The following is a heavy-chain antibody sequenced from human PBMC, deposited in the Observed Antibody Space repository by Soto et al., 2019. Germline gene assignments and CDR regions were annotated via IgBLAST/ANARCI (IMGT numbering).Heavy chain of an antibody. CDR3: TSSYSTSYSPDY. D-gene: IGHD6-6*01. Sequence: PSETLSLTCSVSGGSMRNYYWNWIRQPPGRGLEWIGYVYHSGSTNYSPSLKSRVSMSVDVSRNHFSLTLHSVTAADTAVYFCTSSYSTSYSPDYWGQGTLVTVYS. V-gene: IGHV4-59*01. CDR2: VYHSGST. J-gene: IGHJ4*02. CDR1: GGSMRNYY.